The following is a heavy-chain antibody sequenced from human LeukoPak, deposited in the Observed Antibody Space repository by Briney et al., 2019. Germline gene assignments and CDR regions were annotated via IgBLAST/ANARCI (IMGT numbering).Heavy chain of an antibody. Sequence: GGSLTLSCAASGFNFSEYAMPWVRQAPGKGLECVSAKSGSGGSTYYGAYVKGPFTSSRDNSKNTLYLQMNSLIAEDTALYYCAKLQHTGYDLARGFDYWGQGTLVTVSS. V-gene: IGHV3-23*01. J-gene: IGHJ4*02. CDR3: AKLQHTGYDLARGFDY. CDR1: GFNFSEYA. D-gene: IGHD5-12*01. CDR2: KSGSGGST.